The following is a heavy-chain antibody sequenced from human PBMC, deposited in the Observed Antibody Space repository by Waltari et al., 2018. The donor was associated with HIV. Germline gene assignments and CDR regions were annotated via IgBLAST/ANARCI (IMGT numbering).Heavy chain of an antibody. CDR3: ARDHSWNYYYYGMDV. Sequence: EVQLVESGGGLVQPGGSLRLPCAASGVTFRSYWLHSVSQAPGKGMVWVSRINSDGSSTSYADSVKGRFTISRDNAKNTLYLQMNSLRAEDTAVYYCARDHSWNYYYYGMDVWGQGTTVTVSS. V-gene: IGHV3-74*01. D-gene: IGHD1-20*01. CDR2: INSDGSST. CDR1: GVTFRSYW. J-gene: IGHJ6*02.